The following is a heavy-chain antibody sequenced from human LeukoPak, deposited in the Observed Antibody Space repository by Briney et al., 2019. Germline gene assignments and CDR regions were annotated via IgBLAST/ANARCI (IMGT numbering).Heavy chain of an antibody. CDR2: IYYSGST. D-gene: IGHD3-22*01. V-gene: IGHV4-61*01. CDR3: AVYYYDSSGDFDL. Sequence: KSSETLSLTCTVSGGSVSSGSYYWSWIRQPPGKGLEWIGYIYYSGSTNYNPSLKSRVTISVDTSKNQFSLKLSSVTAADTAVYYCAVYYYDSSGDFDLWGRGTLVTVSS. J-gene: IGHJ2*01. CDR1: GGSVSSGSYY.